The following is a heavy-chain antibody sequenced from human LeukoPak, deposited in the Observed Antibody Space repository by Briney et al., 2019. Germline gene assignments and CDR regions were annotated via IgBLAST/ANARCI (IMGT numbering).Heavy chain of an antibody. J-gene: IGHJ4*02. Sequence: GGSLRLSCAASGFTFDDYAMHWVRQTPGKGLEWVSGINWNSGRRGYADSVKGRFTISRDNAKNTLYLQMNSLRAEDTAVYYCARSLDYWGQGTLVTVSS. CDR1: GFTFDDYA. V-gene: IGHV3-9*01. CDR2: INWNSGRR. CDR3: ARSLDY.